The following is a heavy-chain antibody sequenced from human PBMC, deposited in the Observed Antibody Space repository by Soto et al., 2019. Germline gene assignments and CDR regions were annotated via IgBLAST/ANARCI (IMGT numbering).Heavy chain of an antibody. CDR2: ISAYNGNT. V-gene: IGHV1-18*01. CDR3: ARLPLVLWFGELPHLHFDY. J-gene: IGHJ4*02. D-gene: IGHD3-10*01. CDR1: GYTFTSYG. Sequence: QVQLVQSGAEVKKPGASVKVSCKASGYTFTSYGISWVRQAPGQGLEWMGWISAYNGNTNYAQKLQGRVTMTTDTYTSTAYMELRSLRSDDTAVYYCARLPLVLWFGELPHLHFDYWGQGTLVTVSS.